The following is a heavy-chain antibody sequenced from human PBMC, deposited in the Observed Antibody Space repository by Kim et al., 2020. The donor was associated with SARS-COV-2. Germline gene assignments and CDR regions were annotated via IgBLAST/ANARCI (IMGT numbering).Heavy chain of an antibody. CDR1: GFTFSSYS. CDR3: ARDPPIVVVPAATGDY. D-gene: IGHD2-2*01. Sequence: GGSLRLSCAASGFTFSSYSMNWVRQAPGKGLEWVSSISSSSSYIYYADSVKGRFTISRDNAKNSLYLQMNSLRAEDTAVYYCARDPPIVVVPAATGDYWGQGTLVTVSS. CDR2: ISSSSSYI. J-gene: IGHJ4*02. V-gene: IGHV3-21*01.